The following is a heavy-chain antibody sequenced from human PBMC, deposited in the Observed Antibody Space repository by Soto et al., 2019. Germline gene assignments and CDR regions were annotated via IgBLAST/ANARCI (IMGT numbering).Heavy chain of an antibody. D-gene: IGHD6-13*01. V-gene: IGHV4-39*01. CDR3: ARRFPYSSNWDFDY. J-gene: IGHJ4*02. Sequence: QLQLQESGPGLVKPSETLSLTCTVSGGSITSSAYYWGWIRQPPGKGLEWIGTIYYSGSTFYNPSIKSRVTISVDTSKNQFSLNLSSVTAADTAVYYCARRFPYSSNWDFDYWGQGTLVTVSS. CDR1: GGSITSSAYY. CDR2: IYYSGST.